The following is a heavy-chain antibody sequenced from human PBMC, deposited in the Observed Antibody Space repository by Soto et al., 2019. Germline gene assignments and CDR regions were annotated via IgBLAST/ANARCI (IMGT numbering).Heavy chain of an antibody. J-gene: IGHJ2*01. CDR1: GYTFTSYA. CDR2: INAGNGNT. Sequence: GASVKVSCKASGYTFTSYAMHWVRQAPGQRLEWMGWINAGNGNTKYSQKFQGRVTITRDTSASTAYMELSSLRSEDTAVYYCARERSPSWYFDLWGRGTLVTVSS. V-gene: IGHV1-3*01. CDR3: ARERSPSWYFDL.